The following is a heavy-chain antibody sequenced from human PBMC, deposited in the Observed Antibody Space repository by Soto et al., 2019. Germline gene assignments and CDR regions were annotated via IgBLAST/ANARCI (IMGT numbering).Heavy chain of an antibody. CDR2: IIPIFGTA. J-gene: IGHJ6*02. D-gene: IGHD6-13*01. CDR3: ARVLAAAGIDNYYYGMDV. CDR1: GGTFSSYA. V-gene: IGHV1-69*13. Sequence: SVKVSCKASGGTFSSYAISWVRQAPGQGLEWMGGIIPIFGTANYAQKFQGRVTITADESTSTAYMELSSLRSEDTAVYYCARVLAAAGIDNYYYGMDVWGQGTTVTVSS.